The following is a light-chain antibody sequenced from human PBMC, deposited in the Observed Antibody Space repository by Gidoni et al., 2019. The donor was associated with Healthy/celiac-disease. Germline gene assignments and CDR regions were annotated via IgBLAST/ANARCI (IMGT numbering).Light chain of an antibody. CDR2: AAS. Sequence: DIHMTQSPSSLSASVGDRVTITCRASQSISSYLNWYQQKPGKAPKILIYAASSLQSGVPSRFSGSGSGTDFTLTISSLQPEDFATYYCQQSYILFTFGPGTKVDIK. V-gene: IGKV1-39*01. CDR3: QQSYILFT. J-gene: IGKJ3*01. CDR1: QSISSY.